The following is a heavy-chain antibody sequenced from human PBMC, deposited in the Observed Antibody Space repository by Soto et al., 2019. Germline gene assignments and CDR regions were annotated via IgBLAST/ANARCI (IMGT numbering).Heavy chain of an antibody. J-gene: IGHJ4*02. Sequence: VQLAESGGGLVQPGGSLRLSCTASEFTFSAHWMHWVRQAPGKGLMWVSRLNEDGXXXDHAESLKGRXAXXRXNAXXXXXXXXXXXXXXXXXXXXXXRGARDWNGIDYWGQGILVTVSS. D-gene: IGHD1-1*01. CDR3: XRGARDWNGIDY. V-gene: IGHV3-74*01. CDR2: LNEDGXXX. CDR1: EFTFSAHW.